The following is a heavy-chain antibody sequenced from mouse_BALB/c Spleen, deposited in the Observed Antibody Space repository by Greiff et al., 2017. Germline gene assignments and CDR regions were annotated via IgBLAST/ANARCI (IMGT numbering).Heavy chain of an antibody. D-gene: IGHD2-1*01. CDR2: IWGDGST. Sequence: VQLKESGPGLVAPSQSLSITCTVSGFSLTGYGVIWVRQPPGKGLEWLGMIWGDGSTDYNSALKSRLSISKDNSKSQVFLKMNSLQTDDTARYYCARGGNYDAMDYWGQGTSVTVSS. V-gene: IGHV2-6-7*01. CDR3: ARGGNYDAMDY. CDR1: GFSLTGYG. J-gene: IGHJ4*01.